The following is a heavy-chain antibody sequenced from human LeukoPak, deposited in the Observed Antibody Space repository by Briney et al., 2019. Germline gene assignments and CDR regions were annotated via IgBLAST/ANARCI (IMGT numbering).Heavy chain of an antibody. V-gene: IGHV4-34*01. Sequence: SETLSLTCAVYGGSFSGYYWSWIRQPPGKGLEWIGEINHSGSTNYNPSLKSRVTISVDTSKNQFSLELSSVTAADTAVYYCASGYSYGHFDYWGQGTLATVSS. J-gene: IGHJ4*02. D-gene: IGHD5-18*01. CDR1: GGSFSGYY. CDR2: INHSGST. CDR3: ASGYSYGHFDY.